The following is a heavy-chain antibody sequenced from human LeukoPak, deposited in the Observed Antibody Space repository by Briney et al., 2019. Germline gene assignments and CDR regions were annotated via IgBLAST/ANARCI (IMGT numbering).Heavy chain of an antibody. J-gene: IGHJ4*02. CDR2: IYYSGST. CDR3: ARGFTY. Sequence: SETLSLTCTVSGGSISSYYWSWTRQPPGKGLEWIGYIYYSGSTNYNPSLKSRVTISVDTSKNQFSLKLSSVTAADTAVYYCARGFTYWGQGTLVTVSS. CDR1: GGSISSYY. V-gene: IGHV4-59*01.